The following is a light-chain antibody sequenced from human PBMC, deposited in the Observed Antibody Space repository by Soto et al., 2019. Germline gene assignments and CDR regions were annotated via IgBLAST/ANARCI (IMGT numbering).Light chain of an antibody. CDR1: QSVSSSY. J-gene: IGKJ1*01. CDR2: GAS. Sequence: EIVLTQSPGTLSLSPGERATLSCRASQSVSSSYLTWYQQKPGQAPRLLIYGASSRATGIPDRFSGSGSATDFTLYISRLEPEDFAVYYCQHYSSSSWTFGQGTKVEIK. V-gene: IGKV3-20*01. CDR3: QHYSSSSWT.